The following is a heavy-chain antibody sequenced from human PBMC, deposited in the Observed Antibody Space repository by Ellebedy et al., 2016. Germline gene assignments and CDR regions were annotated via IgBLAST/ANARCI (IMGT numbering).Heavy chain of an antibody. V-gene: IGHV4-59*02. D-gene: IGHD5-18*01. CDR2: VLHTGTT. J-gene: IGHJ5*02. Sequence: SETLSLTCNVSGGSVSSDYWNWIRRPPGKGLEWIGYVLHTGTTNYNPSLKSRVTMSIDTPKNQFSLKLSSVTAADTAVYYCARAGQRAMADNWFDPWGQGTLVTVSS. CDR1: GGSVSSDY. CDR3: ARAGQRAMADNWFDP.